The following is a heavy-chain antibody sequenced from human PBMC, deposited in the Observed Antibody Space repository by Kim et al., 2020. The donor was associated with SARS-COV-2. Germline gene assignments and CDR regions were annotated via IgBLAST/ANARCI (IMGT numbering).Heavy chain of an antibody. V-gene: IGHV3-30-3*01. D-gene: IGHD3-22*01. CDR3: ARDGIGYDGSGYLTN. CDR1: GFTFSSYA. Sequence: GGSLRLSCAASGFTFSSYAMHWVRQAPGKGLEWVAVISYDGSNKYYADSVKGRFTISRDNSKNTLYLQMNSLRAEDTAVYYCARDGIGYDGSGYLTNWGQGTLVNGSS. J-gene: IGHJ4*02. CDR2: ISYDGSNK.